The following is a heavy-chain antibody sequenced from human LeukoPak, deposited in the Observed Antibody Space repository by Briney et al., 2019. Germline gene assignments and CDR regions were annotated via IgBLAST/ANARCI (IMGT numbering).Heavy chain of an antibody. Sequence: GSSVKVSCKASGGTFSSYAISWVRQAPGQGLEWMGGIIPIFGTANYAQKFQGRVTITADESTSTAYMELSSLRSEDTAVYYCARDKSPVSSLGWFDPWGQGTLVTVSS. J-gene: IGHJ5*02. D-gene: IGHD3-16*02. CDR2: IIPIFGTA. CDR3: ARDKSPVSSLGWFDP. V-gene: IGHV1-69*01. CDR1: GGTFSSYA.